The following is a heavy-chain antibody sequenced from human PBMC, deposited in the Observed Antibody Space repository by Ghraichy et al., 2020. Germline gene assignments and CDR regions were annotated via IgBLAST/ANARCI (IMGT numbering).Heavy chain of an antibody. Sequence: GGSLRLSCAASGLTFSSHAMSWVRQAPGKGLERVSAISGSDNNTYYADSVKGRFTISRDNSMNMLYLQMSSLRAEDTAVYYCAKSDCGTIHCRLLDFWGQGILVNVSS. CDR3: AKSDCGTIHCRLLDF. CDR1: GLTFSSHA. J-gene: IGHJ4*02. CDR2: ISGSDNNT. V-gene: IGHV3-23*01. D-gene: IGHD2-21*01.